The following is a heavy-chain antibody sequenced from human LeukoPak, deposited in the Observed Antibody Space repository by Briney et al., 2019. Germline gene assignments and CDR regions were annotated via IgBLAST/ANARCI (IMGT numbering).Heavy chain of an antibody. J-gene: IGHJ4*02. Sequence: SETLSLTCSVSGGSISSYCWSWLRQPAGMGLEWIGRIYNSGSNNYNPSLKRRATMSVDTSKQQFSLKLSSVTAADAAVYYCARGFGGHFDYWGQGTLVTVSS. CDR3: ARGFGGHFDY. CDR2: IYNSGSN. V-gene: IGHV4-4*07. D-gene: IGHD3-16*01. CDR1: GGSISSYC.